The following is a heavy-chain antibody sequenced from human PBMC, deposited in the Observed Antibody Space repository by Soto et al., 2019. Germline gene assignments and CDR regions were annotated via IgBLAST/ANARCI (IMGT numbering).Heavy chain of an antibody. V-gene: IGHV1-3*04. D-gene: IGHD5-12*01. CDR1: GITSTTYA. CDR3: ARAISGYVT. Sequence: EASVKVSCKASGITSTTYAIHWVRQAPGQGLEWMGWINTGNGNTRYSQRFLGRVSLTTDTSASTASMDLSSLTSEDTAVYYCARAISGYVTWGQGTLVTVS. J-gene: IGHJ5*02. CDR2: INTGNGNT.